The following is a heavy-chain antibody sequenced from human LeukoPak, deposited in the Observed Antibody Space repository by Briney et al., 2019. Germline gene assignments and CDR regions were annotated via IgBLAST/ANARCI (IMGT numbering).Heavy chain of an antibody. V-gene: IGHV3-48*01. J-gene: IGHJ4*02. CDR2: ISSSSSTI. CDR3: ARVWSSGWPDPKANFDY. Sequence: GGSLRLSCAASGFTFSSYSMNWVRQAPGKGLEWVSHISSSSSTIYYADSVKGRFTISRDNAKNSLYLQMNSLRAEDTAVYYCARVWSSGWPDPKANFDYWGQGTLVTVSS. CDR1: GFTFSSYS. D-gene: IGHD6-19*01.